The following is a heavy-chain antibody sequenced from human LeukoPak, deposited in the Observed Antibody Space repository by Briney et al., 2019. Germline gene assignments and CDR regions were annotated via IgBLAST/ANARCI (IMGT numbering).Heavy chain of an antibody. CDR3: VRYYDPPVGDAFDI. CDR1: GFRFGSDW. J-gene: IGHJ3*02. D-gene: IGHD3-16*01. CDR2: INPDGSEK. V-gene: IGHV3-7*01. Sequence: GGSLRLSCAASGFRFGSDWMSWVRQAPGKGLEWVANINPDGSEKYYVDSVKGRFTISRDNDKNSLYLRLNSLRADDTAVYYCVRYYDPPVGDAFDIWDRGTLATVSS.